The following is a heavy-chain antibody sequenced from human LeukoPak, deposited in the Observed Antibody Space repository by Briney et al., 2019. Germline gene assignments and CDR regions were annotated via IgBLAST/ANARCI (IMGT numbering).Heavy chain of an antibody. D-gene: IGHD3-22*01. CDR2: ISGSSSSS. CDR1: GFTFSSYA. J-gene: IGHJ4*02. Sequence: GGSLRLSCAASGFTFSSYAMTWVRQAPGKGLEWVSGISGSSSSSYYADSVKGRFTISSDYSNNTVYLQMNSLRAEDTAVYYCVKEGEVVITHRFDSWGQGTLVTVSS. V-gene: IGHV3-23*01. CDR3: VKEGEVVITHRFDS.